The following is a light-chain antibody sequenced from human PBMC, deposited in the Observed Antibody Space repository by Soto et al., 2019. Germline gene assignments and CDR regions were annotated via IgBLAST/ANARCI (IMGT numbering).Light chain of an antibody. CDR2: EVS. J-gene: IGLJ1*01. V-gene: IGLV2-8*01. CDR1: SSDVGGYNY. Sequence: QSALTQPPSASGSFGQSVTISCTGTSSDVGGYNYVSWYQQHPGKAPKLMIYEVSARPSGVPDRFSGSKSGNTASLTVSGLQADDEADYYCSSYSGTNYHYVFGTGTKLTVL. CDR3: SSYSGTNYHYV.